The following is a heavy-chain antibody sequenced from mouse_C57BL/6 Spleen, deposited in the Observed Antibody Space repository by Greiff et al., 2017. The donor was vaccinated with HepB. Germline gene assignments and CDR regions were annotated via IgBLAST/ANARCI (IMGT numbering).Heavy chain of an antibody. CDR2: IHPNSGST. V-gene: IGHV1-64*01. D-gene: IGHD1-1*01. CDR1: GYTFTSYW. Sequence: QVQLQQPGAELVKHGASVKLSCKASGYTFTSYWMHWVKQRPGQGLEWIGMIHPNSGSTNYNEKLKSKATLTVDKSSRTAYMQLSIMTSEDAAGYDCARHYGSSYPYWYLDGWGKVTSVTVSS. CDR3: ARHYGSSYPYWYLDG. J-gene: IGHJ1*03.